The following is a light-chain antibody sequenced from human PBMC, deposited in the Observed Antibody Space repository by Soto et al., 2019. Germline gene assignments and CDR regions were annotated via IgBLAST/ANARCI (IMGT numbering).Light chain of an antibody. Sequence: DIQMTQSPSSLSASVGDRVTTTCRASETIDTYLNWYQQKPGKAPRLLIYFASSLQSGVPVRFSGNGSGTEFTLTISSLQREDFATYFCQQDYNFPRTFGLGTKLEIK. CDR1: ETIDTY. V-gene: IGKV1-39*01. J-gene: IGKJ1*01. CDR2: FAS. CDR3: QQDYNFPRT.